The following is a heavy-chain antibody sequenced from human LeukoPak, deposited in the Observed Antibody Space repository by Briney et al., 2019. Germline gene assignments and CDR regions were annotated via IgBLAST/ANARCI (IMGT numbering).Heavy chain of an antibody. J-gene: IGHJ4*02. CDR1: GYTFTSYG. V-gene: IGHV1-18*01. Sequence: GSVKVSCTASGYTFTSYGISWVRQAPGQGLEWMGWISAYNGNTYYAQKLQGRVTMTKDTSKSSSYMEMRSMRADDTAVDYWSVGLRRGVDYGGQGTLVTVSS. CDR3: SVGLRRGVDY. CDR2: ISAYNGNT. D-gene: IGHD5-12*01.